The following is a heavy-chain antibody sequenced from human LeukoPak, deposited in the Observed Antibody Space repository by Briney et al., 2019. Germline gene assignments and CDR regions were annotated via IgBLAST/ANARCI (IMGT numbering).Heavy chain of an antibody. CDR1: GFTFSSYG. CDR3: AKATGYLL. CDR2: ISNSDYST. V-gene: IGHV3-23*01. J-gene: IGHJ4*02. D-gene: IGHD1-14*01. Sequence: GGTLRLSCAASGFTFSSYGMSWVRQAPGKGLEWVSTISNSDYSTYYADSVKGRFTISRANSENTLYLQMNNLRAEDTAVYYCAKATGYLLWGQGTLVTVSS.